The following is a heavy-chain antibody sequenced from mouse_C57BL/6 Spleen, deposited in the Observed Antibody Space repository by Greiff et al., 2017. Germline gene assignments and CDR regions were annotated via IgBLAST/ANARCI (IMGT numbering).Heavy chain of an antibody. CDR3: TRHEAADYDSSKWYSDV. V-gene: IGHV1-62-2*01. CDR1: GYTFTEYT. D-gene: IGHD1-1*01. Sequence: VQLQESGAELVKPGASVKLSCKASGYTFTEYTIHWVKQRSGQGLEWIGWFYPGSGSIKYNEKFKDKATLTADKSSSTVFMELSRLTSDDSAVYFCTRHEAADYDSSKWYSDVWGTGTTVTVSS. J-gene: IGHJ1*03. CDR2: FYPGSGSI.